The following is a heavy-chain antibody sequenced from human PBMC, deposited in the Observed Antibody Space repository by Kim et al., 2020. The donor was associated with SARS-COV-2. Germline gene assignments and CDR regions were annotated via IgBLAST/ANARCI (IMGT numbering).Heavy chain of an antibody. CDR1: GFTFSSYS. V-gene: IGHV3-21*01. D-gene: IGHD3-9*01. J-gene: IGHJ6*02. CDR3: ARLTLGGKTYYAMLTGYIDEYYGMVV. CDR2: ISSSRSYI. Sequence: GGSLRLSCAASGFTFSSYSMNWVRQAPGKGLEWVSSISSSRSYIYYADSVKGRFTISRDNAKNTLYLQMNSLRAEDTAVYYCARLTLGGKTYYAMLTGYIDEYYGMVVCGQGATVTVSS.